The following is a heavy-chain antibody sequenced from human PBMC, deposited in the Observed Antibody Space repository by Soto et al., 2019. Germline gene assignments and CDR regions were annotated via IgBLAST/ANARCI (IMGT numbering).Heavy chain of an antibody. D-gene: IGHD4-17*01. V-gene: IGHV1-69*08. J-gene: IGHJ2*01. Sequence: QDQLVQSGAEVKKPGSSVKVSCKASGGTFSSHTFSWVRQAPGQGLEWMGRIIPALGTATSAQKFQGRVTITADESANTVYMELNSLRSEDTAVYYCARPDFGDYWYFDLWGRGTLVTVSS. CDR2: IIPALGTA. CDR3: ARPDFGDYWYFDL. CDR1: GGTFSSHT.